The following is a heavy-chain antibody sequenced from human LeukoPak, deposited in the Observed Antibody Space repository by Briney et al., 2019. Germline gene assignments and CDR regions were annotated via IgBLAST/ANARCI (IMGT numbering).Heavy chain of an antibody. J-gene: IGHJ4*02. Sequence: TSETLSLTCTVSGGSISSRIHHWGWIRQPPGKGLEWIGNIYYSGSTFYNPSLKSRVTISVDTSQEQFSLKLSSVTAADTAVYYCAREGWGYNDGRGSFDYWGQGTLVTVSS. V-gene: IGHV4-39*02. CDR3: AREGWGYNDGRGSFDY. CDR2: IYYSGST. CDR1: GGSISSRIHH. D-gene: IGHD3-22*01.